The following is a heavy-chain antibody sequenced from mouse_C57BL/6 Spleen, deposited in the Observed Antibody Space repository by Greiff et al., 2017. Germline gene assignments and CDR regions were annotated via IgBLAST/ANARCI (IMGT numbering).Heavy chain of an antibody. CDR1: GYTFTNYW. Sequence: QVQLQQSGAELVRPGTSVKMSCKASGYTFTNYWIGWAKQRPGHGLEWIGDIYPGGGYTNYNEKFKGKATLTADKSSSTAYMQFSSLTSEDSAIYYCARTYYGNYVYYFDYWGQGTTLTVSS. D-gene: IGHD2-10*01. CDR2: IYPGGGYT. J-gene: IGHJ2*01. CDR3: ARTYYGNYVYYFDY. V-gene: IGHV1-63*01.